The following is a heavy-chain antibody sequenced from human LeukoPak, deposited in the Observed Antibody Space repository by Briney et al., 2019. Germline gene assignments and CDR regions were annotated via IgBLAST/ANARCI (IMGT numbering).Heavy chain of an antibody. CDR3: AKELKPMIVVADLFDY. V-gene: IGHV3-23*01. D-gene: IGHD3-22*01. CDR2: ISASGGST. CDR1: GFTFSSYA. J-gene: IGHJ4*02. Sequence: GRSLRLSCAASGFTFSSYAMTWVRQAPGKGLEWVSAISASGGSTYYADSVKGRFTISRDNSKNTLYVQMNSLRPEDTAVYYCAKELKPMIVVADLFDYWGQGTLVTVSS.